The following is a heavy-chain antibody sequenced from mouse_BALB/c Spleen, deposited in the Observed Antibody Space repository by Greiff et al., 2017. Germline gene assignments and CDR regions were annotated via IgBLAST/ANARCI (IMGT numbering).Heavy chain of an antibody. CDR2: INPSTGYT. D-gene: IGHD6-1*01. CDR1: GYTFTSYW. J-gene: IGHJ3*01. V-gene: IGHV1-7*01. Sequence: VHLVESGAELAKPGASVKMSCKASGYTFTSYWMHWVKQRPGQGLEWIGYINPSTGYTEYNQKFKDKATLTADKSSSTAYMQLISLTSEDSAVYYCARDSPFAYWGQGTLVTVSS. CDR3: ARDSPFAY.